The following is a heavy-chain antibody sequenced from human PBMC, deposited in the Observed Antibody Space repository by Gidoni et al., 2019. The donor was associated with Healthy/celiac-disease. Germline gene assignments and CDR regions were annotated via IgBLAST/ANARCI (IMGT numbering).Heavy chain of an antibody. Sequence: VQLVESGGGLVKPGGSLRLSCAASGFTFSSYSMTWVRQAPGKGLEWVSSISSSSAYIFYPDSLKGRFTISRDNAKNSLYLQMNSLRAEDTAIYYCATGRGDNPLGGYWGPGILVTVSS. CDR3: ATGRGDNPLGGY. CDR1: GFTFSSYS. CDR2: ISSSSAYI. V-gene: IGHV3-21*01. D-gene: IGHD1-1*01. J-gene: IGHJ4*02.